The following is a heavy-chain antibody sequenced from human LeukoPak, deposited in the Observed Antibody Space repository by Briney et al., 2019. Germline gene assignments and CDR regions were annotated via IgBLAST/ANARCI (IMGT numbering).Heavy chain of an antibody. J-gene: IGHJ6*03. CDR3: AKVMKGSERLTMVRGVIIKTAGLYYMDV. CDR1: GFTFSSYA. Sequence: GGSLRLSCAASGFTFSSYAMSWVRQAPGKGLEWVSAISGSGGSTYYADSVKGRFTISRDNSKNALYMQMNSLRAEDTAVYYCAKVMKGSERLTMVRGVIIKTAGLYYMDVWGKGTTVTVSS. D-gene: IGHD3-10*01. V-gene: IGHV3-23*01. CDR2: ISGSGGST.